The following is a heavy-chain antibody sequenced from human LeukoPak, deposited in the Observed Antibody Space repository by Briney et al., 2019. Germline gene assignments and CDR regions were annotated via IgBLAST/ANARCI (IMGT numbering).Heavy chain of an antibody. V-gene: IGHV4-34*01. CDR1: GGSFSGYY. Sequence: SETLSLTCAVYGGSFSGYYWSWIRQPPGKGLEWIGEINHSGSTNYNPSLKSRVTISVDTSKNQFSLKLSSVTAADTAVYYCARGVYSKLPYWGQGTMVTVSS. J-gene: IGHJ3*01. CDR2: INHSGST. CDR3: ARGVYSKLPY. D-gene: IGHD4-11*01.